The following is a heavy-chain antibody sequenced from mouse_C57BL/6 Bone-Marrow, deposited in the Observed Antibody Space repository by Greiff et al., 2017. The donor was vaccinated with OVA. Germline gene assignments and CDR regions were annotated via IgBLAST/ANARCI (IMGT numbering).Heavy chain of an antibody. V-gene: IGHV1-75*01. D-gene: IGHD2-4*01. CDR1: GYTFTDYY. CDR2: IFPGSGST. J-gene: IGHJ4*01. CDR3: ARPGDYDYFYYAMDY. Sequence: VQLQQSGPELVKPGASVKISCKASGYTFTDYYINWVKQRPGQGLEWIGWIFPGSGSTYYNEKFKGKATLTVDKSSSTAYMLLSSLTSEDSAVYFGARPGDYDYFYYAMDYWGQGTSVTVSS.